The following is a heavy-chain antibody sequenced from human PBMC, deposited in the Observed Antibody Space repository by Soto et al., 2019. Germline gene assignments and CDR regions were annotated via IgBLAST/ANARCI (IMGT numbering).Heavy chain of an antibody. V-gene: IGHV3-33*01. CDR1: GFVFRDYG. Sequence: QVQLVESGGGVVQPGRSLRLSCGASGFVFRDYGMHWVRQAPGKGLEWVAVIWNDGSKIYYIDSVKGRFTISRDNSKNTVYLQMNSLRAEDTAVYYCARDLFNTALDHWGQGTLVTVSS. CDR2: IWNDGSKI. D-gene: IGHD5-18*01. J-gene: IGHJ4*02. CDR3: ARDLFNTALDH.